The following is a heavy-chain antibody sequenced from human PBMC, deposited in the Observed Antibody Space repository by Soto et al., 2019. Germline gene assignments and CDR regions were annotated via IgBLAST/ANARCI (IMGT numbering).Heavy chain of an antibody. J-gene: IGHJ4*02. CDR3: AGGGAYYYDSSGYFRDYFDY. CDR2: ISSSGSTI. CDR1: GFTFSDYY. Sequence: QVQLVESGGGLVKPGGSLRLSCAASGFTFSDYYMSWIRQAPGKGLEWVSYISSSGSTIYYADSVKGRFTISRDNAKNSLYLQMNSLRAEDTAVYYCAGGGAYYYDSSGYFRDYFDYWGQGTLVTVSS. D-gene: IGHD3-22*01. V-gene: IGHV3-11*01.